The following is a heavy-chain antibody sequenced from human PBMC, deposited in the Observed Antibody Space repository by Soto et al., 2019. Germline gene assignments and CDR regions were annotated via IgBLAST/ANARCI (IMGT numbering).Heavy chain of an antibody. CDR1: GYTFINYA. V-gene: IGHV1-18*04. CDR2: ISAYSGDT. CDR3: AREAGSGSYYHVDS. J-gene: IGHJ5*01. Sequence: QVQLVQSGAEVKKPGASVKVSCKASGYTFINYAITWVRQAPGQGLEWMGWISAYSGDTKYAQKIQDRVTMTTDTSTTTAYMELRGLRSDDTAVYYCAREAGSGSYYHVDSCGQGTLVSVSS. D-gene: IGHD1-26*01.